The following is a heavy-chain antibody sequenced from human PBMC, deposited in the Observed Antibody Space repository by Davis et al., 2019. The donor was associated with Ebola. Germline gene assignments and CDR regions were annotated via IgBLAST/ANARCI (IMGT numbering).Heavy chain of an antibody. CDR2: IIPILGIA. V-gene: IGHV1-69*04. D-gene: IGHD5-18*01. J-gene: IGHJ6*02. CDR3: ARMDIAMVRMDYYYGMDV. Sequence: SVKVSCKASGGTFSSYAISWVRQAPGQGLEWMGRIIPILGIANYAQKFQGRVTITADKSTSTAYMELSSLRSEDTAVYYCARMDIAMVRMDYYYGMDVLGQGTTVTVSS. CDR1: GGTFSSYA.